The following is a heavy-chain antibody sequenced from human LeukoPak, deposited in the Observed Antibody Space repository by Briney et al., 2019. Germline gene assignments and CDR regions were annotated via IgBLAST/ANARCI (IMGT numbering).Heavy chain of an antibody. CDR3: ARDSPWREGGQLWFDP. CDR2: IYSSGST. CDR1: GGSISSGSYY. V-gene: IGHV4-61*02. J-gene: IGHJ5*02. Sequence: PSETLSLTCTVSGGSISSGSYYWSWIRQPAGKGLEWIGRIYSSGSTNYNPSLKSRVTISVDTSKNQFSLKLSSVTAADTAVYYCARDSPWREGGQLWFDPWGQGTLVTVSS. D-gene: IGHD3-16*01.